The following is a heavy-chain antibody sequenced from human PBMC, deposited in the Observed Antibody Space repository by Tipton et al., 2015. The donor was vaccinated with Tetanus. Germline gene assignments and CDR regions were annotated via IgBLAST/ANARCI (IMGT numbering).Heavy chain of an antibody. D-gene: IGHD2-15*01. Sequence: TLSLTCTVSGGSISSYYWSWIRQPPGKGLEWIGYIYYSGSTNYNPSLKSRVTISVDTSKNQFSLKLSSVTAADTAVYYCAGCLDRSGGSCYWFDPWGQGTLVTVSS. CDR1: GGSISSYY. CDR2: IYYSGST. V-gene: IGHV4-59*07. CDR3: AGCLDRSGGSCYWFDP. J-gene: IGHJ5*02.